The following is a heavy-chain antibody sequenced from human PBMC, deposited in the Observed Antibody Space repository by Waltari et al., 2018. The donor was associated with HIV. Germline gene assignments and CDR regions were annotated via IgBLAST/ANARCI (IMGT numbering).Heavy chain of an antibody. CDR3: ARVTTVTGDSYFYYGMDV. D-gene: IGHD4-17*01. V-gene: IGHV1-2*06. CDR2: INPTSGGT. J-gene: IGHJ6*02. Sequence: QVQLVQSGAEVRKPGASVKVSCTPSRYTFTGYYLHWVRQAPGQGLEWMGRINPTSGGTNYAQKFQARVTMTRDTSIGAAYMELSSLRPNDTAVYYCARVTTVTGDSYFYYGMDVWGQGTTVTISS. CDR1: RYTFTGYY.